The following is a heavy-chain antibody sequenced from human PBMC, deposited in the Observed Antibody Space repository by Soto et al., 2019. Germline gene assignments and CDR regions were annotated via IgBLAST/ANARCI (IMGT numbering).Heavy chain of an antibody. CDR3: AKGRLPIAAAGGGFDY. CDR2: IRSKANNYAT. CDR1: GFTFSASA. V-gene: IGHV3-73*01. D-gene: IGHD6-13*01. J-gene: IGHJ4*02. Sequence: GGSLRLSCATSGFTFSASAMHWVRQVSGKGLEWIARIRSKANNYATTYAPSVKGRFTISRDDSENTVYLQMNSLKTEDTAVYYCAKGRLPIAAAGGGFDYWGQGTLVTVSS.